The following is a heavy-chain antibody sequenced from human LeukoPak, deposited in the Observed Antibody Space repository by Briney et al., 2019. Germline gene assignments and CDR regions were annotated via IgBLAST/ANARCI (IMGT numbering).Heavy chain of an antibody. CDR1: GFSFSVYA. D-gene: IGHD3-3*01. CDR2: IRNDGSNE. CDR3: ARAGITIFGVVTSSYYMDV. V-gene: IGHV3-30*02. Sequence: GGSLRLSCAASGFSFSVYAMHWVRQAQGKGLEWVAFIRNDGSNENYADSVKGRFTISRDNSKNTLYLQMNSLRAEDTAVYYCARAGITIFGVVTSSYYMDVWGKGTTVTVSS. J-gene: IGHJ6*03.